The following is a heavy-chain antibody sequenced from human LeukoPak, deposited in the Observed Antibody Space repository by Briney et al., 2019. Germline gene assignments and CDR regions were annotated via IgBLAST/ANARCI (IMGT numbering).Heavy chain of an antibody. J-gene: IGHJ4*02. CDR3: ARVGKGSGYYGLAYYFDY. D-gene: IGHD3-3*01. CDR1: GYTFTSYD. Sequence: ASVKVSCKASGYTFTSYDINWARQATGQGLEWMGWMNPNSGNTGYAQKFQGRVTMTRNTSISTAYMELSSLRSEDTAVYYCARVGKGSGYYGLAYYFDYWGQGTLVTVSS. CDR2: MNPNSGNT. V-gene: IGHV1-8*01.